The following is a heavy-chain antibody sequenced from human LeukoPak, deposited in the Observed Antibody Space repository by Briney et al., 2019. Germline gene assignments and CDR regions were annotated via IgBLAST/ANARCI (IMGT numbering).Heavy chain of an antibody. Sequence: GGSLRLSCAASGFSVSSNYLTWVCQAPGKELEWVSVLYSNGYISYADSVKGRFTISRDNTKNSLYLQMNGLRAEDTAVYYCARTRSSGYLTFDYWGQGILVTVSS. D-gene: IGHD3-22*01. CDR1: GFSVSSNY. CDR3: ARTRSSGYLTFDY. V-gene: IGHV3-53*01. J-gene: IGHJ4*02. CDR2: LYSNGYI.